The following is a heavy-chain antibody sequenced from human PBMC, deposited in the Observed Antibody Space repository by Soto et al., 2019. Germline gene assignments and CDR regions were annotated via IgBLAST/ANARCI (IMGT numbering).Heavy chain of an antibody. J-gene: IGHJ4*02. CDR1: GFTFDDYA. V-gene: IGHV3-9*01. CDR3: AKDFRSTAMANFDY. CDR2: ISWNSGSI. D-gene: IGHD5-18*01. Sequence: DVQLVESGGGLVQPGRSLRLSCAASGFTFDDYAMHWVRQAPGKGLEWVSGISWNSGSIGYADSVKGRFTISRDNAKNSLYLQMNSLRAEDTALYYCAKDFRSTAMANFDYWGQGTLVTVSS.